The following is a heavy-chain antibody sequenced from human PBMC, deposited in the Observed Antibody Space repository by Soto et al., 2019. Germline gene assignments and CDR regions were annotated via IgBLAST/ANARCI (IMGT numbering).Heavy chain of an antibody. CDR3: ARDSYYYDSSGHINFDY. D-gene: IGHD3-22*01. CDR2: ISSSSSYI. V-gene: IGHV3-21*01. Sequence: GGSLRLSCAASGFTFSSYSMNWVRQAPGKGLEWVSSISSSSSYIYYADSVKGRFTISRDNAKNSLYLQMNSLRAEDTAVYYCARDSYYYDSSGHINFDYWGQGTLVTVS. CDR1: GFTFSSYS. J-gene: IGHJ4*02.